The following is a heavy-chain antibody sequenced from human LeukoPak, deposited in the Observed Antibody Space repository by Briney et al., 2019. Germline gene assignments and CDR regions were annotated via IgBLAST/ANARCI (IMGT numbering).Heavy chain of an antibody. CDR1: VFIFHNYG. CDR3: AQRPLSSGYYSADY. Sequence: GGSLRLSCLASVFIFHNYGMSWVRQAAGKGLEWVSAISATGSGTAYGDSVKGRFNISRDNSKNTLYLHINNLRAEDTAVYYCAQRPLSSGYYSADYCGQGTPVTVSS. J-gene: IGHJ4*02. V-gene: IGHV3-23*01. D-gene: IGHD3-22*01. CDR2: ISATGSGT.